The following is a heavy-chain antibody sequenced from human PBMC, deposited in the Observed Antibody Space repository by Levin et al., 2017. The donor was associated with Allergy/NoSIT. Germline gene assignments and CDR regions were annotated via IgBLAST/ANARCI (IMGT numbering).Heavy chain of an antibody. D-gene: IGHD3-9*01. CDR1: GFTFSDYW. CDR3: ARPAFDWDYFDY. J-gene: IGHJ4*02. Sequence: GGSLRLSCAASGFTFSDYWMHWVRQAPGKGLMWVSHIKRDGSVTTYADSVKGRFTISRDNAKNTLYLQMNSLRAEDTAVYYCARPAFDWDYFDYWGPGILVTVSS. CDR2: IKRDGSVT. V-gene: IGHV3-74*01.